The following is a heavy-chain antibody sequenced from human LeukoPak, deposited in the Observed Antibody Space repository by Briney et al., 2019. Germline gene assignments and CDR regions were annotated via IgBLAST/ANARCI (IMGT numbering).Heavy chain of an antibody. D-gene: IGHD3-10*01. Sequence: GGSLRLSCAASGFTFSSYWMHWGRQAPGKGLVWVSRINSDGSSTSYADSVKGRFTISRDNAKNTLYLQMNSLRAEDTAVYYCARSGYGSGSYYPPNWFDPWGQGTLVTVSS. V-gene: IGHV3-74*01. J-gene: IGHJ5*02. CDR1: GFTFSSYW. CDR3: ARSGYGSGSYYPPNWFDP. CDR2: INSDGSST.